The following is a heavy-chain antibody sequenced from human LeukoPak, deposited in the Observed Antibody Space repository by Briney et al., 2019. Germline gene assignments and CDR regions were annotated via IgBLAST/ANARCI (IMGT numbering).Heavy chain of an antibody. CDR2: ISYDGSNK. CDR3: AKDRLPCTGGVFDY. D-gene: IGHD3-16*01. Sequence: GGSLRLSCAASGFTFSSYGMHWVRQAPGKGLEWVAVISYDGSNKYYADSVKGRFTISRDNSKNTLYLQMNSLRAEDTAVYCCAKDRLPCTGGVFDYWGQGTLVTVSS. J-gene: IGHJ4*02. V-gene: IGHV3-30*18. CDR1: GFTFSSYG.